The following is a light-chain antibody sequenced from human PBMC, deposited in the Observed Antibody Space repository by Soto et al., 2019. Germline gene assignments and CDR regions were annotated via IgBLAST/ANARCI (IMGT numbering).Light chain of an antibody. CDR2: IAS. V-gene: IGKV1-13*02. Sequence: AIQLTQSPSSLSAFVGDRVTITCRASQGITSALAWYQQKPGKAPKLLISIASSVESGVPTRFSGSGSGTVFTLTISRLQQEDFATYCCQHINSYPITFGQGTRLEIK. CDR1: QGITSA. CDR3: QHINSYPIT. J-gene: IGKJ5*01.